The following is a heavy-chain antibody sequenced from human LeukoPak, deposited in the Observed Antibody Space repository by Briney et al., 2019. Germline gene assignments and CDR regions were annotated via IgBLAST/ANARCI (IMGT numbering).Heavy chain of an antibody. V-gene: IGHV4-39*01. CDR2: IYYSGST. Sequence: SETLSLTCTVSGGSISSSSHYWGWIRQPPGKGLEWIGSIYYSGSTYYNPSLKSRVTISVDTSKNQFSLKLSSVTAADTAVYYCASDALWFGEGCFDYWGQGTLVTVSS. J-gene: IGHJ4*02. CDR1: GGSISSSSHY. D-gene: IGHD3-10*01. CDR3: ASDALWFGEGCFDY.